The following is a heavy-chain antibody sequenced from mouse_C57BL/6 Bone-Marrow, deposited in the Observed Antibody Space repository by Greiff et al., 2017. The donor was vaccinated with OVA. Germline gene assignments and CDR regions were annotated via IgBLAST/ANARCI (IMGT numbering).Heavy chain of an antibody. Sequence: VQLVESGPGLVKPSQSLFLTCSITGFPITSGYYWIWIRQSPGKPLEWMGYITHSGETFYNPSLQSPISITRETSKNQFFLQLNSVTTEDTAMYYCAGVFYGSHWYFDVWGTGTTVTVSS. CDR1: GFPITSGYY. CDR2: ITHSGET. J-gene: IGHJ1*03. V-gene: IGHV12-3*01. D-gene: IGHD1-1*01. CDR3: AGVFYGSHWYFDV.